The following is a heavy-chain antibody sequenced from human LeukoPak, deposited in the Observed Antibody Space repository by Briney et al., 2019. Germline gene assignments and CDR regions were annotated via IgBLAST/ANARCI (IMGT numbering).Heavy chain of an antibody. V-gene: IGHV3-23*01. J-gene: IGHJ4*02. CDR1: GFPFSDFS. CDR2: TNSGGTST. CDR3: ARVIRAAPGKGYFDY. Sequence: GGSLRLSCATSGFPFSDFSMSWVRQAPGKGLEWISTTNSGGTSTYYAESVKGRFTISRDSSKNTQYLQMNSLRAEDTAIYYCARVIRAAPGKGYFDYWGQGTLVTVSS. D-gene: IGHD6-13*01.